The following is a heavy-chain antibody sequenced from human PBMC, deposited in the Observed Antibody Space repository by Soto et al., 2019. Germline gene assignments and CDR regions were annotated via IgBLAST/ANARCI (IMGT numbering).Heavy chain of an antibody. Sequence: EVQLVESGGGLVRPGGSLRLSCAACGFTFSNYSMNWVRQAPGKGLEWVSSISSSSSYIYYADSLKGRFTISRDNAKNSLYLQMNSLRAEDTAVYYCAREVDCSSIRCYSNWFDPWGQGTLVTVSS. CDR3: AREVDCSSIRCYSNWFDP. V-gene: IGHV3-21*01. D-gene: IGHD2-2*01. J-gene: IGHJ5*02. CDR2: ISSSSSYI. CDR1: GFTFSNYS.